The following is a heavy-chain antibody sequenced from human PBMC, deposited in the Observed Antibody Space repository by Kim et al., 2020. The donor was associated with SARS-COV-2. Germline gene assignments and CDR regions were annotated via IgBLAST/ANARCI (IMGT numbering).Heavy chain of an antibody. J-gene: IGHJ6*02. CDR2: IIPIFGTA. V-gene: IGHV1-69*13. Sequence: SVKVSCKASGGTFSSYAISWVRQAPGQGLEWMGGIIPIFGTANYAQKFQGRVTITADESTSTAYMELSSLRSEDTAVYYCASGYCSGGSCYSGTYYYYYYGMDVWGQGTTVTVSS. CDR1: GGTFSSYA. D-gene: IGHD2-15*01. CDR3: ASGYCSGGSCYSGTYYYYYYGMDV.